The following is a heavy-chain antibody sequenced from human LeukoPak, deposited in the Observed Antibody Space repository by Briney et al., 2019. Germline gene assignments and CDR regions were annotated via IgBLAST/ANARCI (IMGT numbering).Heavy chain of an antibody. V-gene: IGHV1-2*06. D-gene: IGHD3-10*01. Sequence: ASVKVSCKASGYTFTGFYIHWVRQAPGQGLEWMGRINPNSGGTNYAQKFQGRVSVTRDTSISTAYMEVSRLRSDDTAVYYCARALVRGLVVSMDVWSKGTTVTVSS. CDR1: GYTFTGFY. CDR3: ARALVRGLVVSMDV. CDR2: INPNSGGT. J-gene: IGHJ6*03.